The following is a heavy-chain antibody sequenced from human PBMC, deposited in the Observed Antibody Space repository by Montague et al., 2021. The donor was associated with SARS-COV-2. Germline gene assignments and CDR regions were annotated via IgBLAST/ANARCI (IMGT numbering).Heavy chain of an antibody. J-gene: IGHJ6*02. Sequence: SETLSLTCTVSGYSISSGYYWSWIRQPPGKGLEWIGNIYYSGTTNYNPALKSRVTISVDTSKNQFSLKLSSVTAADTAVYYCARDRTADDCDDYETAGYSYYYGMDVWGQGTTVTVSS. D-gene: IGHD4-17*01. CDR1: GYSISSGYY. CDR3: ARDRTADDCDDYETAGYSYYYGMDV. V-gene: IGHV4-61*01. CDR2: IYYSGTT.